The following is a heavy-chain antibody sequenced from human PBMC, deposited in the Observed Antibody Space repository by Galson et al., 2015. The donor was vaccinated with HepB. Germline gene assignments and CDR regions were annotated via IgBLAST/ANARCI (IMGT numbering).Heavy chain of an antibody. CDR2: INPSGGTT. CDR1: GGTFSSYA. J-gene: IGHJ6*03. D-gene: IGHD4-17*01. V-gene: IGHV1-46*01. CDR3: ARDRVPVAYGYYYHYMDV. Sequence: SVKVSCKASGGTFSSYAISWVRQAPGQGLEWMGIINPSGGTTTYAQAFRGRVTMTRDTSTSTVYMELSSLTSDDTAVYYCARDRVPVAYGYYYHYMDVWGKGTTVTVSS.